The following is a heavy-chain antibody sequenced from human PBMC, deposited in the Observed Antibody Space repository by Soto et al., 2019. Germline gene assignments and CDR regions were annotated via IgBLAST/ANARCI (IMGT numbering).Heavy chain of an antibody. CDR2: ISGSGGST. CDR3: ASGYYDSSGYKNPYYFDY. Sequence: PGGFLILSCAASGFTFSIYAMRLVLQAPGKGLEWVSAISGSGGSTYYADSVKGRFTISRDNSKNTLYLQMNSLRAEDTAVYYCASGYYDSSGYKNPYYFDYWGQGTLVTVSS. V-gene: IGHV3-23*01. D-gene: IGHD3-22*01. CDR1: GFTFSIYA. J-gene: IGHJ4*02.